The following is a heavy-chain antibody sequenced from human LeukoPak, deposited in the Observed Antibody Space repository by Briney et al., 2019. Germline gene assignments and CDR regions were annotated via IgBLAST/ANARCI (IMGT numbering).Heavy chain of an antibody. V-gene: IGHV3-7*01. Sequence: GGSLRLSCAASGFSFTNSWMAWVRQAPGKGLEWVANIKRDGSTKHYADSLKGRVTISRDNPKNSLYLQMISLRADDTAVYYCARDTDGGLDYWGQGILVTVAS. CDR2: IKRDGSTK. CDR1: GFSFTNSW. D-gene: IGHD2-8*02. J-gene: IGHJ4*02. CDR3: ARDTDGGLDY.